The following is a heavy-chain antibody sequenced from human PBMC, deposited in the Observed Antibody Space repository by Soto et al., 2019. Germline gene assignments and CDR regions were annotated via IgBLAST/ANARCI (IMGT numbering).Heavy chain of an antibody. Sequence: EVQVVESGGDFVQPGGSLRLSCVGSGFPFSNYWMSWVRQAPGKGLEWVANIKTDGSVANYVDSVRGRFTISRDNAKNSLFLQMNSLRVEHTALYYCTRDEEWGQGTLVTVSS. CDR2: IKTDGSVA. J-gene: IGHJ4*02. CDR3: TRDEE. V-gene: IGHV3-7*05. CDR1: GFPFSNYW.